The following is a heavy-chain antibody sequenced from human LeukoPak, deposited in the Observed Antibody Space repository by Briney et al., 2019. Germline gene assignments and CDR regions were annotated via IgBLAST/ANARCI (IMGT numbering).Heavy chain of an antibody. J-gene: IGHJ3*02. D-gene: IGHD1-26*01. V-gene: IGHV3-30*18. CDR1: GFTFSSCG. CDR2: ISYGGSNE. CDR3: AKDLRSYYAFDI. Sequence: AGGSLRLSCAASGFTFSSCGMHWVRQAPGKGLERVALISYGGSNEYYADSVMGRFTVSRDNSKSTLYLQMNSLRAEDTAVYYCAKDLRSYYAFDIWGQGTVVTVSS.